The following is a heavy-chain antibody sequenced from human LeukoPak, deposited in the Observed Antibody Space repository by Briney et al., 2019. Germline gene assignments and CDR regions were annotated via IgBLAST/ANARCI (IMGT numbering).Heavy chain of an antibody. CDR1: GYSISSGYY. CDR2: INHSGST. D-gene: IGHD3-10*01. J-gene: IGHJ4*02. V-gene: IGHV4-38-2*02. CDR3: ARYYGSGSYYNGRSKIFDY. Sequence: PSETLSLTCTVSGYSISSGYYWGWIRQPPGKGLEWIGEINHSGSTNYNPSLKSRVTISVDTSKNQFSLKLSSVTAADTAVYYCARYYGSGSYYNGRSKIFDYWGQGTLVTVSS.